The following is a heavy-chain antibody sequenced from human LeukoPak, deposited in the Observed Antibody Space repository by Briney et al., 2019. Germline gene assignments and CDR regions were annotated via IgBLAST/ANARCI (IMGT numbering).Heavy chain of an antibody. CDR1: TGSISSYY. CDR3: ARRSTTGPPYYLEY. D-gene: IGHD1-1*01. J-gene: IGHJ4*02. V-gene: IGHV4-59*01. CDR2: IHYSGTT. Sequence: SETLSLTCSVSTGSISSYYWSWVRQPPGKGLEWIGYIHYSGTTNYNPSLGSRVTMSVDTSKNQFSLTLSSVSAADTAVYYCARRSTTGPPYYLEYWGQGTLVTVSS.